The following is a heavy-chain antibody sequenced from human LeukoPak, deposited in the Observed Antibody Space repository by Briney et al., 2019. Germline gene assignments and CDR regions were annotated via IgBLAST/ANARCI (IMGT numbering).Heavy chain of an antibody. CDR2: IYTSGST. V-gene: IGHV4-4*07. CDR3: ARSGVYYYGSGNYYMDV. D-gene: IGHD3-10*01. CDR1: GGSISSYY. Sequence: SETLSLTCTVSGGSISSYYWSWIRQPAGKGLEWIGRIYTSGSTNYSPSLKSRVTMSVDTSKNQFSLKLSSVTAADTAVYYCARSGVYYYGSGNYYMDVWGKGTTVTISS. J-gene: IGHJ6*03.